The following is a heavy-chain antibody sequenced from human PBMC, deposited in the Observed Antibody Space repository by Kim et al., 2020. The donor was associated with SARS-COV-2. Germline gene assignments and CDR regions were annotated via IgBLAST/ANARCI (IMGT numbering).Heavy chain of an antibody. J-gene: IGHJ4*02. CDR3: ARVPVRTSHGNLDS. V-gene: IGHV3-11*03. D-gene: IGHD5-18*01. Sequence: ADSGKGRFTISGDNAKNSLYLQMNSLRAEDTAVYYCARVPVRTSHGNLDSWGQGTLVTVSS.